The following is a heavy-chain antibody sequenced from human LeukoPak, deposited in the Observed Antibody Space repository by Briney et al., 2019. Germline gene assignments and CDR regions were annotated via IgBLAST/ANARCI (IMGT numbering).Heavy chain of an antibody. CDR1: GFTFDDYA. CDR2: ISWNSGSI. V-gene: IGHV3-9*01. Sequence: GGSLRLSCAASGFTFDDYAMHWVRQAPGKGLEWVSGISWNSGSIGYADSVKGRFTISRDNTKNSLYLQMNSLRAEDTALYYCAKGRGIQLWSNWFDPWGQGTLVTVSS. CDR3: AKGRGIQLWSNWFDP. D-gene: IGHD5-18*01. J-gene: IGHJ5*02.